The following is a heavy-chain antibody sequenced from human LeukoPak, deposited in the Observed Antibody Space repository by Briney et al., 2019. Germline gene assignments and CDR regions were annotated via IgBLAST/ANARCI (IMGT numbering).Heavy chain of an antibody. CDR1: GFTFSDYA. D-gene: IGHD6-13*01. J-gene: IGHJ6*02. V-gene: IGHV3-15*01. CDR2: IKSKTDGGTT. CDR3: TTEGSSSWAYYYYYGMDV. Sequence: GGSLRLSCAASGFTFSDYAMSWVRQAPGKGLEWVGRIKSKTDGGTTDYAAPVKGRFTISRDDSKNTLYLQMNSLKTEDTAVYYCTTEGSSSWAYYYYYGMDVWGQGTTVTVSS.